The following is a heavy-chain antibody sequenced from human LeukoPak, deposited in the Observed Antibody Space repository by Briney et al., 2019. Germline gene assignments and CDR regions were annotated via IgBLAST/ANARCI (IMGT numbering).Heavy chain of an antibody. Sequence: ASVKVSCTASRFTFTAFYMHWVRQAPGQGLEWMAWINLSSGGTNYAQKFRGRVTMTRDSSISTAYMELTSLRSDDTAIYYCVTSTGYFNTWGAFDIWGQGTMVTVSS. J-gene: IGHJ3*02. D-gene: IGHD2-15*01. CDR3: VTSTGYFNTWGAFDI. CDR1: RFTFTAFY. V-gene: IGHV1-2*02. CDR2: INLSSGGT.